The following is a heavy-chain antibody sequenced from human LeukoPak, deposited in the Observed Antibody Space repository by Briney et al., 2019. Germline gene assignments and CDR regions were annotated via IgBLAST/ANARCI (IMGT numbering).Heavy chain of an antibody. CDR1: GFSFSTYA. CDR2: ISGSGGSP. J-gene: IGHJ4*02. CDR3: AKAVYDSSGSFDF. Sequence: GGSLRLSCAASGFSFSTYAMTWVRRAPGKGLEWVSGISGSGGSPYYADSVKGRFTISRDTSKNTLYLQMNSLRAEDTAVYHCAKAVYDSSGSFDFWGQGTLVTVSS. V-gene: IGHV3-23*01. D-gene: IGHD3-22*01.